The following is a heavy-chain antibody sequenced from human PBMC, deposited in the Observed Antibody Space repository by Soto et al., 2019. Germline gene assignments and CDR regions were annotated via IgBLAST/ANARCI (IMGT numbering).Heavy chain of an antibody. CDR3: ARDYWDGYNQRPYYGMDV. Sequence: GGSLRLSCAASGFTFSSYAMHWVRQAPGKGLEWVAVISYDGSNKYYADSVKGRFTISRDNSKNTLYLQMNSLRAEDTAVYYCARDYWDGYNQRPYYGMDVWGQGTTVTVSS. J-gene: IGHJ6*02. D-gene: IGHD5-12*01. CDR1: GFTFSSYA. V-gene: IGHV3-30-3*01. CDR2: ISYDGSNK.